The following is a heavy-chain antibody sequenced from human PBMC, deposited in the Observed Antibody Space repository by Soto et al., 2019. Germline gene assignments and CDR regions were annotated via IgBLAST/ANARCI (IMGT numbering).Heavy chain of an antibody. CDR1: GFIFSSFE. CDR2: INSRGSTV. V-gene: IGHV3-48*03. Sequence: QLVESGGGLVQPGGSLRRSCAASGFIFSSFEMNWVRQAPGKGLEWVAYINSRGSTVYYADSVRGRFTVSRDNAKNSMYLQLNNLRPEDTAVYYCARDFETRFLEYLYAFDIWGQGIVVTVSS. CDR3: ARDFETRFLEYLYAFDI. D-gene: IGHD3-3*01. J-gene: IGHJ3*02.